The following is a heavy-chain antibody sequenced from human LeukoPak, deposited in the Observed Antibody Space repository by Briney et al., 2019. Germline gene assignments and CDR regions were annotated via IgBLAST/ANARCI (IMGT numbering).Heavy chain of an antibody. CDR1: GGSFSGYY. CDR3: ARGRRITMVRGPLGY. V-gene: IGHV4-34*01. D-gene: IGHD3-10*01. CDR2: INHSGST. J-gene: IGHJ4*02. Sequence: SETLSLTCAVYGGSFSGYYWSWIRQPPGKGLEGIGEINHSGSTNYNPSLKSRVTISVDTSKNQFSLKLSSVTAADTAVYYCARGRRITMVRGPLGYWGQGTLVTVSS.